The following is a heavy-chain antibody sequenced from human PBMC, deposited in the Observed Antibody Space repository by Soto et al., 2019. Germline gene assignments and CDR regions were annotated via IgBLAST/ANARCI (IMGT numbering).Heavy chain of an antibody. Sequence: GGSLRLSCEASGFTFNNYWMSWVRQAPGKGLEWVANIKQDGSEKHYVDSVKGRFTISRDNAKNSLYLQMNSLRAEDTAVYYCARGSSSWPYWGQGTLVTVSS. V-gene: IGHV3-7*05. CDR3: ARGSSSWPY. D-gene: IGHD6-6*01. CDR1: GFTFNNYW. J-gene: IGHJ4*02. CDR2: IKQDGSEK.